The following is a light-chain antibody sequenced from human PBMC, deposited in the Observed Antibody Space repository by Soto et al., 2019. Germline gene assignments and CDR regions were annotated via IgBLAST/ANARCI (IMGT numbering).Light chain of an antibody. J-gene: IGLJ1*01. Sequence: QSALTQPPSVSGSPGQSVTISCTGTSSDVGSYNRVSGYQQPPGTAPKVMIYEVSNRPSGVPDRFSGSKSGNTASLTISGLQPEDEADYYCYSSTRSNTYVFGTGTKVTVL. CDR1: SSDVGSYNR. CDR3: YSSTRSNTYV. CDR2: EVS. V-gene: IGLV2-18*02.